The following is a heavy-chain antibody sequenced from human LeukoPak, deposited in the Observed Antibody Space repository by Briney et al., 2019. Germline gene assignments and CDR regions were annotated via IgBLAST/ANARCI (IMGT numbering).Heavy chain of an antibody. Sequence: GGSLRLSCAASGFTFSSYAMSWVRQAPGKGLEWVSPISGSGCSTYYADSVKGRFTISRDNSKNTLYLQMNSLRAEDTAVYYCANPWALSLYCSGGTGYHPVDYWGQGTLVTVSS. D-gene: IGHD2-15*01. CDR1: GFTFSSYA. V-gene: IGHV3-23*01. CDR3: ANPWALSLYCSGGTGYHPVDY. CDR2: ISGSGCST. J-gene: IGHJ4*02.